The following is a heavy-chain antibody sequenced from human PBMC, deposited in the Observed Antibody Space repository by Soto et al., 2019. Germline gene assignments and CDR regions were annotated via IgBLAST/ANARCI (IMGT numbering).Heavy chain of an antibody. CDR2: ISPGGDNI. J-gene: IGHJ4*02. CDR1: GFSFSLRY. V-gene: IGHV3-11*01. CDR3: VTETQCYFDD. Sequence: QVQLVESGGGLVNPGGSLRLSCAASGFSFSLRYMSWIRQAHGRGLVWVSYISPGGDNIHYADVVKGRFTISRDNPKDSLYLQMNCLRVEDTAVYYCVTETQCYFDDWGQGTLVTVSS.